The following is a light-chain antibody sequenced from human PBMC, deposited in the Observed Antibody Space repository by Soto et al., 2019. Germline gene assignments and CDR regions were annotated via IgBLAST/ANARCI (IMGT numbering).Light chain of an antibody. V-gene: IGKV3D-15*01. Sequence: EIVMAQSPATLSVSPGERATLSCRASQSVSSNLAWYQQKPGLAPRLLIYGASTRDTGIPARFSGSGSGTEFTLTISSLQSEDFAVYSCQQYNNWPPITFGQGTRLEIK. CDR1: QSVSSN. CDR2: GAS. J-gene: IGKJ5*01. CDR3: QQYNNWPPIT.